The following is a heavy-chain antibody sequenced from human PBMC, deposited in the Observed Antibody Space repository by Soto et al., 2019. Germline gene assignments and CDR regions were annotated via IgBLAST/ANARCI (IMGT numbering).Heavy chain of an antibody. CDR3: RRSSRYSTDV. J-gene: IGHJ6*02. CDR1: GDSIRSSSY. Sequence: KSSETLSLTCTVSGDSIRSSSYWGWIRQPPGKGLEWIGSIYSTGSTYYNPSLNSQVTISVDTSKNQFSLNVISVTAADTAVYYCRRSSRYSTDVWGQGTTVT. CDR2: IYSTGST. D-gene: IGHD6-13*01. V-gene: IGHV4-39*01.